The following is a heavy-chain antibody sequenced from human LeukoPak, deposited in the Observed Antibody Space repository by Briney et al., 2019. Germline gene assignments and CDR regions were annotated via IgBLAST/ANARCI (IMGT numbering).Heavy chain of an antibody. CDR3: ARRVVRGVIPLVSVPRYYFDY. CDR2: INHSGST. J-gene: IGHJ4*02. D-gene: IGHD3-10*01. V-gene: IGHV4-34*01. Sequence: PSETLSLTCAVYGGSFSGYYWSWIRQPPGKGLEWIGEINHSGSTNYNPSLKSLATISVDTSKNQFSLKLSSVTAADTAVYYCARRVVRGVIPLVSVPRYYFDYWGQGTLVTVSS. CDR1: GGSFSGYY.